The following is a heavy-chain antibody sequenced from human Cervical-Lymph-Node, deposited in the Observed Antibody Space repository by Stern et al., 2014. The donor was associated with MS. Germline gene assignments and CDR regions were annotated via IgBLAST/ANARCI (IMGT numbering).Heavy chain of an antibody. D-gene: IGHD4-17*01. CDR3: ARAPHDYGELSTMVFDY. V-gene: IGHV3-21*01. CDR2: ISSSSSYI. J-gene: IGHJ4*02. CDR1: GFTFSSYS. Sequence: EVQLVESGGGLVKPGGSLRLSCAASGFTFSSYSMNWVRQAPGKGLEWVSSISSSSSYIYYADSVKGRFTISRDNAKNSLYLQMNSLRAEVTAVYYCARAPHDYGELSTMVFDYWGQGTLVTVSS.